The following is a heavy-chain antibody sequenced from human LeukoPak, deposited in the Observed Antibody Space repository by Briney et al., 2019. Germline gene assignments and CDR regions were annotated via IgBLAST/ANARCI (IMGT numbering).Heavy chain of an antibody. CDR1: GGSISGYF. V-gene: IGHV3-48*02. CDR3: AKVIRGGYGMDV. J-gene: IGHJ6*02. CDR2: ISDSSSLT. Sequence: PSETLSLTCTVSGGSISGYFWNWVRQAPGKGLEWVSYISDSSSLTYYADSVKGRFTISRDNAKNSLSLQLNSLRDEDTAVYFCAKVIRGGYGMDVWGQGTTVTVSS. D-gene: IGHD3-10*01.